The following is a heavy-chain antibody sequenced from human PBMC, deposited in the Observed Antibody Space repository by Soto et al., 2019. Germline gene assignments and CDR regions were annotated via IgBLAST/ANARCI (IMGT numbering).Heavy chain of an antibody. D-gene: IGHD2-15*01. CDR3: ARDPCSGGSCYNRFDP. Sequence: QVQLVQSGAEVTKPGASVKVSCKASGYIFTSYHIHWVRQAPGQGLEWMGIINPSGGSTAYAQKFQGRVTMTXXTXTXXVYMELSSLRSEDTAVYYCARDPCSGGSCYNRFDPWGQGTLVTVSS. V-gene: IGHV1-46*01. CDR2: INPSGGST. J-gene: IGHJ5*02. CDR1: GYIFTSYH.